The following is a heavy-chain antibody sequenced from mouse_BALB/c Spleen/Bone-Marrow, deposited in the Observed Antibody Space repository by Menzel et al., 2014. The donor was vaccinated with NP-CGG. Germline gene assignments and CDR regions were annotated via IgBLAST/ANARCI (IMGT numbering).Heavy chain of an antibody. J-gene: IGHJ2*01. CDR1: GFTFSSFG. V-gene: IGHV5-17*02. CDR2: IGSGSSTI. Sequence: EVKLEESGGGLVQPGGSRKLSCAASGFTFSSFGMHWVRQAPEKGLEWVAYIGSGSSTIYYADTVMGRFTISRDNPKNTLFLQMTSLRSEDTAMYYCARSGSSSGYSDYWGQGTTLTVSS. CDR3: ARSGSSSGYSDY. D-gene: IGHD1-1*01.